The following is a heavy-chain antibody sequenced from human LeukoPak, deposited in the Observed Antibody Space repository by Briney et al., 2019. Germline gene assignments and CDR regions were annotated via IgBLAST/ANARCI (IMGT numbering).Heavy chain of an antibody. J-gene: IGHJ5*02. D-gene: IGHD2/OR15-2a*01. V-gene: IGHV4-61*02. CDR1: GGSISSGSSY. Sequence: SETLSLTCTVSGGSISSGSSYWSWIRQPAGKGLEWIGRIYTSGNTNYKPSLQSRVTMSVDTAKNQFSLKLSSVTAADTAVYYCTRGDNTWGQGTLVTVSS. CDR3: TRGDNT. CDR2: IYTSGNT.